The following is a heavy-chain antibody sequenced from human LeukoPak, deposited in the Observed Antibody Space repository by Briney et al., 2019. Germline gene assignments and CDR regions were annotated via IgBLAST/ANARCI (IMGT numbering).Heavy chain of an antibody. J-gene: IGHJ1*01. CDR1: GYSISSGYY. Sequence: PSETLSLTCTVSGYSISSGYYWGWIRQPPGKGLEWIGSIYYSGSTYYNPSLKSRATLSVDTSKNQFSLKLSSVTAADTAVYYCASHRIPTADEYFHHWGQGTLVTVSS. CDR3: ASHRIPTADEYFHH. CDR2: IYYSGST. D-gene: IGHD6-13*01. V-gene: IGHV4-38-2*02.